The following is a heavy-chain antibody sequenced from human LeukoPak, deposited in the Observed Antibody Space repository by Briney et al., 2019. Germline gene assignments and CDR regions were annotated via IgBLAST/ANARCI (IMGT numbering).Heavy chain of an antibody. D-gene: IGHD3-10*01. J-gene: IGHJ4*02. Sequence: GGSLRLSCAASGLSFLSYSMNWARQAPGKRLEWVSSISSISSYVYYADSVKGRFTISRDNAKNSLYLQMNSLRAEDTAVYYCARDQAGSGHYADYWGQGTLVTVSS. CDR2: ISSISSYV. V-gene: IGHV3-21*01. CDR1: GLSFLSYS. CDR3: ARDQAGSGHYADY.